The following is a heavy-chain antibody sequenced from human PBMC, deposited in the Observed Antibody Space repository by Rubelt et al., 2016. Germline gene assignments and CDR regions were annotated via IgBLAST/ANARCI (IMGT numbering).Heavy chain of an antibody. V-gene: IGHV1-18*01. CDR3: ARTLGSSYSVLGY. CDR2: ISAYKGDT. Sequence: QVQLVQSGPEVKKPGASVKVSCKASGYPFTSFGIGWVRQAPGQGLGWIGWISAYKGDTNFAQNFHGRVPMTPDTSTGTVYMELRSLRSDDTAVYYCARTLGSSYSVLGYWGQGTLVTVSS. CDR1: GYPFTSFG. D-gene: IGHD6-6*01. J-gene: IGHJ4*02.